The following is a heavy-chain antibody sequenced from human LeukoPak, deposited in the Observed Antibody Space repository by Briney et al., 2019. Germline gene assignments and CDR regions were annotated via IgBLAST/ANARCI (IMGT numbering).Heavy chain of an antibody. CDR2: IYYSGST. V-gene: IGHV4-31*03. CDR3: ARLYTTFRAFDI. D-gene: IGHD2-2*02. J-gene: IGHJ3*02. CDR1: GGSISSGDYY. Sequence: SETLSLTCTVSGGSISSGDYYWSWIRQHPGKGLEWIGYIYYSGSTYYNPSLKSRVTISEDTSKNQFSLKLSSVTAADTAVYYCARLYTTFRAFDIWGQGTMVTVSS.